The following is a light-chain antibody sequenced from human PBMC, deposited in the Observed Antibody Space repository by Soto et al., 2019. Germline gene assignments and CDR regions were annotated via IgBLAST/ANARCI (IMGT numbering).Light chain of an antibody. Sequence: EMVMTQSPATLSVSPGERATLSCRASQSVSSNLAWYQQKPGQAPRLLIFSASTRATGIPARFSGSGSGTEFTLTISSLQSEDFAVYYCQQYNNWPWTFGQGTKVDI. CDR2: SAS. V-gene: IGKV3-15*01. CDR3: QQYNNWPWT. CDR1: QSVSSN. J-gene: IGKJ1*01.